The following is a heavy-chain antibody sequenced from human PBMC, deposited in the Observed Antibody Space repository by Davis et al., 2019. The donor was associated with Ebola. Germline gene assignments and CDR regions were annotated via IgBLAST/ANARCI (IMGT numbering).Heavy chain of an antibody. V-gene: IGHV1-46*01. CDR1: GYTFTSYY. Sequence: ASVKVSCKASGYTFTSYYMHWVRQAPGQGLEWMGIINPSGGSTSYAQKFQGRVTMTRDTSTSTAYMELRSLRSDDTAVYYCARVGSPGSSASWGGSYFDYWGQGTLVTVSS. CDR3: ARVGSPGSSASWGGSYFDY. D-gene: IGHD3-16*01. CDR2: INPSGGST. J-gene: IGHJ4*02.